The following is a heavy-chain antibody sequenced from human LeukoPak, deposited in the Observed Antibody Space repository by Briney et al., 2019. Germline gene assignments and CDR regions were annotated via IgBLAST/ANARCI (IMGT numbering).Heavy chain of an antibody. Sequence: GGSLRLSCAASGFTFSDYSMNWVRQAPGKGLEWVSYISSSSSYIYYADSLKGRFTISRDNAKNSLYLQMNSLRAEDTALYYCAKGGGYYDSSGSHAFDIWGQGTMVTVSS. CDR2: ISSSSSYI. V-gene: IGHV3-21*04. J-gene: IGHJ3*02. D-gene: IGHD3-22*01. CDR1: GFTFSDYS. CDR3: AKGGGYYDSSGSHAFDI.